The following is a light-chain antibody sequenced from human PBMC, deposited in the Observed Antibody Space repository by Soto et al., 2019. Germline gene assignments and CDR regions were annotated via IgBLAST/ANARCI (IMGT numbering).Light chain of an antibody. CDR3: QQYHEYW. CDR1: QSISSR. V-gene: IGKV1-5*01. J-gene: IGKJ1*01. Sequence: DIQMTQSPSPLSASVGDRVTITCRASQSISSRLAWYQQKPGKAPKLLIYDASSLESGVPSRFSGSGSGTEFTLTISSLQPDDFATYYCQQYHEYWLGQGTKVDIK. CDR2: DAS.